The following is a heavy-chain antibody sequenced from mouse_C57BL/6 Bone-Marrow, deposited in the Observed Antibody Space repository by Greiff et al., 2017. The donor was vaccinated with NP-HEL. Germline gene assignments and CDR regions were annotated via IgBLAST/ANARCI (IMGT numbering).Heavy chain of an antibody. CDR2: ISNGGGST. D-gene: IGHD2-2*01. Sequence: EVKLMESGGGLVQPGGSLKLSCAASGFTFSDYYMYWVRQTPEKRLEWVAYISNGGGSTYYPDTVKGRFTISRDNAKNTLYLQMGRLKSEDTAMYYCARQRRYGYGDGWFAYWGQGTLVTVSA. CDR3: ARQRRYGYGDGWFAY. J-gene: IGHJ3*01. V-gene: IGHV5-12*01. CDR1: GFTFSDYY.